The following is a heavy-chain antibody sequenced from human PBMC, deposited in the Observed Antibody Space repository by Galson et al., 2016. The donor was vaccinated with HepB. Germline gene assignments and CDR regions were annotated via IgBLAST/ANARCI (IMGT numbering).Heavy chain of an antibody. CDR1: GDSISSHY. J-gene: IGHJ3*01. Sequence: SETLSLTCTVSGDSISSHYLGWIRQPPGKGLEWIGYMHSSGGSNYNPSLNSRLTISLDTSKNQFSLKLTSVIAADTAVYYCARVPVTGTYYTAASDVWGLGTMVTVSS. CDR3: ARVPVTGTYYTAASDV. CDR2: MHSSGGS. D-gene: IGHD1-26*01. V-gene: IGHV4-59*11.